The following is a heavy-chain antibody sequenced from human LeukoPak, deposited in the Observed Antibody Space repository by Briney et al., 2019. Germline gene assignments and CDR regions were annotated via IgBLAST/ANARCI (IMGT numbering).Heavy chain of an antibody. J-gene: IGHJ5*02. Sequence: KPSETLSLTCAVSGYSISSGYYWGWIRQPPGKGLEWIGSIYHSGSTYYNPSLKSRVTISVDTSKNQFSLKLSSVTAADTAVYYCARLTERRVPYCGYERYWFDPWGQGTLVTVSS. CDR3: ARLTERRVPYCGYERYWFDP. CDR1: GYSISSGYY. CDR2: IYHSGST. V-gene: IGHV4-38-2*01. D-gene: IGHD5-12*01.